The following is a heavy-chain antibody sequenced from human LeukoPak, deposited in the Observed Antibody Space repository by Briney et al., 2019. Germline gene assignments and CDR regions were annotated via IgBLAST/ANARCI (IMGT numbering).Heavy chain of an antibody. CDR2: ISYDGSNK. D-gene: IGHD3-16*01. V-gene: IGHV3-30*18. CDR1: GFTFSNYG. J-gene: IGHJ4*02. CDR3: TKGVLGGTQSVSAGLDS. Sequence: GRSLRLSCVASGFTFSNYGMHGVRQAPGKGLEWVAVISYDGSNKYYADSVKGRFTISRDNSKNTLYLQMNSLRAEDTAVYYCTKGVLGGTQSVSAGLDSWGQGTLVTVSS.